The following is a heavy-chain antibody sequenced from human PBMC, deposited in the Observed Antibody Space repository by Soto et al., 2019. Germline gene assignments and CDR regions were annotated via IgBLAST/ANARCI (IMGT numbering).Heavy chain of an antibody. V-gene: IGHV3-23*01. CDR2: ITGAGDTT. J-gene: IGHJ4*02. Sequence: EVQLLESGGGLLQPGGSLRLSCAASGFTFSSYALNWVRHAPGKGLEWVSGITGAGDTTFYAGFVKGRFTISRANSRKTLYLQMNSVRYEHSAVYYCAREMTSGSRLVFDYCGQGNLVTVSS. CDR3: AREMTSGSRLVFDY. CDR1: GFTFSSYA. D-gene: IGHD2-15*01.